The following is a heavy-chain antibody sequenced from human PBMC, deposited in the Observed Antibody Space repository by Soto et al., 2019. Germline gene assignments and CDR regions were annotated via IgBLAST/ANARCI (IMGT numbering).Heavy chain of an antibody. V-gene: IGHV3-30-3*01. D-gene: IGHD3-9*01. Sequence: GGSLRLSCAASGFTFSSYAMHWVRQAPGKGLEWVAVISYDGSNEYYADSVKGRFTISRDNSKNTLYLQMNSLRAEDTAVYYCAREESVLRYFDWLDYWGQGTLVTVSS. CDR1: GFTFSSYA. J-gene: IGHJ4*02. CDR3: AREESVLRYFDWLDY. CDR2: ISYDGSNE.